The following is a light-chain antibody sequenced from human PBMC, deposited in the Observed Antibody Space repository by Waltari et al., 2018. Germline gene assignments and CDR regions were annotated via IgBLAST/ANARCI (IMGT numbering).Light chain of an antibody. J-gene: IGLJ2*01. V-gene: IGLV2-14*01. Sequence: QSALTQPASVSGSPGQSVTLFCPGTSHGVGGFTSVPWYQQHPGQAPKVIIYDVSDRPSGVSDRFSGSKSGNTASLTISGLQAEDEADYYCSSQSSNNVVLFGGGTKLTVL. CDR3: SSQSSNNVVL. CDR2: DVS. CDR1: SHGVGGFTS.